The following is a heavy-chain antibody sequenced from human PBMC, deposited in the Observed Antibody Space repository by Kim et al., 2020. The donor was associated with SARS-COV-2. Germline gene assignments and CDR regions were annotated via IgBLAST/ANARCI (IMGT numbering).Heavy chain of an antibody. V-gene: IGHV1-46*01. CDR3: ARGPRGTGTTYWFDP. CDR2: INPSGGST. D-gene: IGHD1-7*01. J-gene: IGHJ5*02. CDR1: GYTFTSYY. Sequence: ASVKVSCKASGYTFTSYYMHWVRQAPGQGLEWMGIINPSGGSTSYAQKFQGRVTMTRDTSTSTVYMELSSLRSEDTAVYYCARGPRGTGTTYWFDPWGQGTLVTVSS.